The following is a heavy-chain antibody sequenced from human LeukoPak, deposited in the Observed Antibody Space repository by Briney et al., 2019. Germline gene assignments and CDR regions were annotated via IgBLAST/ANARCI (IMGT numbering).Heavy chain of an antibody. Sequence: SGTLSLTCAVSGGSISSSNWWNWVRQPPGKGLEWIGEIYHSGNTHYKPSLRSRLTISVDKSKNQFSLTLSSVTAADTAVYYCATSVAKKFDYWGQGTLVTVSS. CDR3: ATSVAKKFDY. CDR2: IYHSGNT. J-gene: IGHJ4*02. V-gene: IGHV4-4*02. CDR1: GGSISSSNW. D-gene: IGHD5-12*01.